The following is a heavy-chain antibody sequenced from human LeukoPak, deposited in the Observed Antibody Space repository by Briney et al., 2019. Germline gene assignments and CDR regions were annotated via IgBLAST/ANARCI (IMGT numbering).Heavy chain of an antibody. D-gene: IGHD3-10*01. CDR2: FDPEDRDT. V-gene: IGHV1-24*01. J-gene: IGHJ3*02. Sequence: ASVKVSCKVSGYIFSELSMHWVRQAPGKGLEWMGGFDPEDRDTVYAQEFQGRVTMTEDTSTDTAYMELSSLTSEDTAVYYSATDSNGSGTYYMDALDIWGQGTMVTVPS. CDR1: GYIFSELS. CDR3: ATDSNGSGTYYMDALDI.